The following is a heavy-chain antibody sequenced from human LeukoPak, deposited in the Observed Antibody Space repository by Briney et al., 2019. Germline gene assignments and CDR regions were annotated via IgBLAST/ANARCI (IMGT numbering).Heavy chain of an antibody. CDR1: GFTFSSYG. Sequence: GRSLRLSCAASGFTFSSYGMHWVRQAPGKGRDGVAVRSYYGRITYYAGSAKGRFSISRENYKNTQYLQMNSLRAEDTAVYYCAKSYDILTGYTGVDYWGQGTLVTVSS. V-gene: IGHV3-30*18. J-gene: IGHJ4*02. CDR3: AKSYDILTGYTGVDY. D-gene: IGHD3-9*01. CDR2: RSYYGRIT.